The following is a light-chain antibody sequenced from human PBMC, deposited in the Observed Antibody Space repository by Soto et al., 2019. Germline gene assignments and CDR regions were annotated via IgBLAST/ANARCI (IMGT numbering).Light chain of an antibody. Sequence: QSALTQPASVSGSPGQSITISCTGTSSDVGSYNLVSWYQQHPGKAPKLMIYDGSKRPSGVSDRFSGSKSGNTASLTNSGLQAEDEADYYCCSYAGSVVFGGGTKLTVL. J-gene: IGLJ2*01. CDR3: CSYAGSVV. CDR2: DGS. V-gene: IGLV2-23*01. CDR1: SSDVGSYNL.